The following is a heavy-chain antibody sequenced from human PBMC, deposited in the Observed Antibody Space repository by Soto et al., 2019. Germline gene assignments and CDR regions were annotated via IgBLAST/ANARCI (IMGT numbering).Heavy chain of an antibody. J-gene: IGHJ4*02. CDR2: IYFSGST. Sequence: SETLSLTCTVSVGSITNFHWSWIRQPPGKGLEWIGYIYFSGSTKYNPSLKSRTNMSIDTSKNEFSLKMISVTAADTAAYYCAAYDSEGYFEHWGQGALVTVS. CDR1: VGSITNFH. D-gene: IGHD3-9*01. V-gene: IGHV4-59*01. CDR3: AAYDSEGYFEH.